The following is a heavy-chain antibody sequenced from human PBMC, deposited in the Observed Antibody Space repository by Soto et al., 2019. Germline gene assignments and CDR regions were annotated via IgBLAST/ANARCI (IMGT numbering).Heavy chain of an antibody. D-gene: IGHD4-17*01. CDR1: GGSISSGNSY. J-gene: IGHJ5*02. Sequence: SETLSLTCSVSGGSISSGNSYWNWIRQHPGKGLEWIGHIYYSGSTYYNPSLKSRVSISVDTSKNQFSLRLSSVTAADTAVYYCARDAGAFYGGNSGWFDPWRRGNLVTVSS. CDR3: ARDAGAFYGGNSGWFDP. CDR2: IYYSGST. V-gene: IGHV4-31*03.